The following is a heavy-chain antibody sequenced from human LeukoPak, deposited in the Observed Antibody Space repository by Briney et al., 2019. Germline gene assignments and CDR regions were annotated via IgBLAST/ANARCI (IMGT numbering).Heavy chain of an antibody. CDR1: GFTFSSYE. CDR3: ARYRPAKVRGGYDAFDI. D-gene: IGHD3-10*01. V-gene: IGHV3-48*03. CDR2: ISSSGSTI. J-gene: IGHJ3*02. Sequence: GGSLRLSCAASGFTFSSYEMNWVRQAPGKGLEWVSYISSSGSTIYYADSVKGRFTISRDNAKNSLYLQMNSLRAEDTAVYYCARYRPAKVRGGYDAFDIWGQGTLVTVSS.